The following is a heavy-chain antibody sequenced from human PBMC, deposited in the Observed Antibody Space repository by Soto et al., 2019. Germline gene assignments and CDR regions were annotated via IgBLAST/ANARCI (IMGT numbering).Heavy chain of an antibody. CDR3: ARAKQYCSSTNHYYYYGMDV. CDR1: GGSISSYY. CDR2: IYYSGST. V-gene: IGHV4-59*01. D-gene: IGHD2-2*01. Sequence: QVQLQESGPGLVKPSETLSLTCTVSGGSISSYYWSWIRQPPGKGLEWIGYIYYSGSTNYNPSLKGRVTISVDTSKNQFSLKLSSVTAADTAVYYCARAKQYCSSTNHYYYYGMDVWGQGTTVTVSS. J-gene: IGHJ6*02.